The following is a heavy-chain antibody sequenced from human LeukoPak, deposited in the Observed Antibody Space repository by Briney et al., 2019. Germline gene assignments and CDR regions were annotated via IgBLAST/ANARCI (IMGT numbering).Heavy chain of an antibody. CDR1: VYTFTGYY. Sequence: GASVKVSCKASVYTFTGYYIHSVRQAPGQGLEWMGWINPNSGGTNYAQKFQGRVTMTRDTPISTAYMELSRLRSDDTAVYYCARSGSWHAYYFDYWGEGALVTVSS. J-gene: IGHJ4*02. CDR2: INPNSGGT. CDR3: ARSGSWHAYYFDY. V-gene: IGHV1-2*02. D-gene: IGHD6-13*01.